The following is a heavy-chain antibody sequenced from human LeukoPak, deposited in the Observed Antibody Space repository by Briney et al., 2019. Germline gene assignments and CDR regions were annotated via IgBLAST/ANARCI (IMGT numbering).Heavy chain of an antibody. CDR2: IYSGGST. CDR3: ARGQGITMVRGAINYYYYGMDV. J-gene: IGHJ6*02. D-gene: IGHD3-10*01. CDR1: GFTVSSNY. V-gene: IGHV3-53*01. Sequence: GGSLRLSCAASGFTVSSNYMSWVRQAPGKGLEWVSVIYSGGSTYYADSVKGRFTISRDNSKNTLYLQMNSLRAEDTAVYYCARGQGITMVRGAINYYYYGMDVWGQGTTVTVSS.